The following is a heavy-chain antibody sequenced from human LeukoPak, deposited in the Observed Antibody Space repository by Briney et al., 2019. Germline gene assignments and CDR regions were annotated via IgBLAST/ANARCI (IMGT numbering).Heavy chain of an antibody. J-gene: IGHJ4*02. D-gene: IGHD3-22*01. V-gene: IGHV4-34*01. CDR1: GGSFSGYS. Sequence: PSETLSLTCAVYGGSFSGYSWTWIRQPPGKGLEWLGEINHSGSTNYNPSLKSRVTISVDTSKNQFSLKLSSVTAADTAVYYCARGSLGYDSSSFDYWGQGTLVTVSS. CDR3: ARGSLGYDSSSFDY. CDR2: INHSGST.